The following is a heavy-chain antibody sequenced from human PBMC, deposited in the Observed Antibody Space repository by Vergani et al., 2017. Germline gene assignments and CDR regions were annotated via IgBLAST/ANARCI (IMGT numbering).Heavy chain of an antibody. CDR2: ISWNSGSI. J-gene: IGHJ4*02. Sequence: EVQLVESGGGLVQPGRSLRLSCAASGFTFDDYAMHWVRQAPGKGLEWVSGISWNSGSIGYADSVKGRFAISRDNSRNTLYLQMNSLRVEDTAVYYCGRGSDNYNWGQGALVTV. CDR1: GFTFDDYA. CDR3: GRGSDNYN. V-gene: IGHV3-9*01. D-gene: IGHD1-1*01.